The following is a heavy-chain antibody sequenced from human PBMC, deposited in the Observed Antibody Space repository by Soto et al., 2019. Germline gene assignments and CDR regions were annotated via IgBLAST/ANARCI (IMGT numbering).Heavy chain of an antibody. CDR2: INHSGST. V-gene: IGHV4-34*01. J-gene: IGHJ4*02. CDR3: ARGEEALESAVFDY. Sequence: SETLSLTCAVYGGSFSGYYWSWIRQPPGKGLEWIGEINHSGSTNYNPSLKSRVTISVDTSKNQFSLKLSSVTAADTAVYYCARGEEALESAVFDYWGQGTLVTVSS. D-gene: IGHD3-3*01. CDR1: GGSFSGYY.